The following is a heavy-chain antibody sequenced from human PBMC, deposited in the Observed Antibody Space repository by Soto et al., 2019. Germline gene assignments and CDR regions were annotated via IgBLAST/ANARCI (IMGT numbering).Heavy chain of an antibody. CDR3: ARAPVELRPDIVVVPAAIPYWYFDL. V-gene: IGHV1-69*13. CDR1: GGTFSSYA. D-gene: IGHD2-2*01. Sequence: SVKVSCKESGGTFSSYASSWVRQATGQGLEWMGGIIPIFGTANYAQKFQGRVTITADESTSTAYMELSSLRSEDTAVYYCARAPVELRPDIVVVPAAIPYWYFDLWGRGTLVTVSS. CDR2: IIPIFGTA. J-gene: IGHJ2*01.